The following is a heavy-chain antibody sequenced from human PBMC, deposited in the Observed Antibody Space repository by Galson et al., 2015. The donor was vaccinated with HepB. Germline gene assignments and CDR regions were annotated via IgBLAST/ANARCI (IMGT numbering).Heavy chain of an antibody. V-gene: IGHV6-1*01. Sequence: CAISGDSVSSNSAAWNWIRRSPSRGLEWLGRTYYRSKWYSDYAVSVRSRITINPDTSKNQFSLQLKSVTPEDTAVYYCPRVPGTIYFYGMDVWGQGTTVTVSS. CDR3: PRVPGTIYFYGMDV. CDR1: GDSVSSNSAA. D-gene: IGHD6-13*01. J-gene: IGHJ6*02. CDR2: TYYRSKWYS.